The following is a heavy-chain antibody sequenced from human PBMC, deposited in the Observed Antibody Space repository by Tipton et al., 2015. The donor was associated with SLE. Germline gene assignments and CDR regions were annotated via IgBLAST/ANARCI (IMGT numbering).Heavy chain of an antibody. CDR1: RFTFSSHA. CDR2: IDSGSGGYT. CDR3: ARDTFGYSDY. J-gene: IGHJ4*02. D-gene: IGHD3-16*01. V-gene: IGHV3-23*01. Sequence: SLRLSCAASRFTFSSHAMNWVRQAPGKGLEWVSTIDSGSGGYTYYAGSVKGRFTTSRDNSKNTLYLQMNSLRAEDTAIYYCARDTFGYSDYWGQGALVTVSS.